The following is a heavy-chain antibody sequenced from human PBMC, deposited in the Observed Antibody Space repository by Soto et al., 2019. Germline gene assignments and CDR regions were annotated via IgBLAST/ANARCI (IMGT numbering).Heavy chain of an antibody. CDR3: AIDSSGFESPFDY. CDR2: IYYSWST. D-gene: IGHD6-19*01. Sequence: PSETLSLTCTVSGGSISSSSYYLGWIRQPPGKGLEWIGSIYYSWSTYYNPSLKSRVTISLDTSKNQFSLKLSSVTSADTAVYYCAIDSSGFESPFDYWGKGTRLTVSS. J-gene: IGHJ4*02. CDR1: GGSISSSSYY. V-gene: IGHV4-39*02.